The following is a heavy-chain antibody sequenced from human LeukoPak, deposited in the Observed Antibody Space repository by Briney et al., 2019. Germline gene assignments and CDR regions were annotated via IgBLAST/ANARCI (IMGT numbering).Heavy chain of an antibody. V-gene: IGHV3-23*01. CDR1: GFTFSSYA. D-gene: IGHD3-22*01. J-gene: IGHJ4*02. Sequence: GGSLRLSCAASGFTFSSYAMSWVRQAPGKGLEWVSAISGSGGSTYYADSVKGRFTISRDNSKNTLYLQMNSLRAEDTAVYYCAKAGYYYDSSGYYYSDYFDYWGQGTLVTVSS. CDR3: AKAGYYYDSSGYYYSDYFDY. CDR2: ISGSGGST.